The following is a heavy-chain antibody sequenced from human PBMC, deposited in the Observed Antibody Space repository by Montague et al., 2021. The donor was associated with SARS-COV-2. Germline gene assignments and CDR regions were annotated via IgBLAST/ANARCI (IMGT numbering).Heavy chain of an antibody. CDR3: TRTTDDSALAATF. V-gene: IGHV4-34*01. D-gene: IGHD6-19*01. CDR1: GGSFSNYY. J-gene: IGHJ4*02. Sequence: SETLSLTCAVYGGSFSNYYWSWIRQPPGEGLQWIGEIHHSGGTYHNPPLKSRVTMSVDTSKNQFSLKLSSVTAADTAVYYCTRTTDDSALAATFWGQGTLVTVSS. CDR2: IHHSGGT.